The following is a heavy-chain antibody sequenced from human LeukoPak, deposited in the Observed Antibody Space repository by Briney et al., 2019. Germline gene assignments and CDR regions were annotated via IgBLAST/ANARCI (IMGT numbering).Heavy chain of an antibody. CDR2: INHSGST. Sequence: SETLSLTCAVYGGSFSGYYWSWIRQPAGKGLEWIGEINHSGSTNYNPSLKSRVTISVDTSKNQFSLKLSSVTAADTAVYYCARNRGGYSSSPSSLDYWGQGTLVTVSS. D-gene: IGHD6-6*01. J-gene: IGHJ4*02. CDR1: GGSFSGYY. V-gene: IGHV4-34*01. CDR3: ARNRGGYSSSPSSLDY.